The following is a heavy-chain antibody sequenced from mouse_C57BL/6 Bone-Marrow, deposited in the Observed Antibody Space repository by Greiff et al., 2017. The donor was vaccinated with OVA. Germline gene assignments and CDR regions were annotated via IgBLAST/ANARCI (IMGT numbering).Heavy chain of an antibody. CDR1: GYAFGSYW. V-gene: IGHV1-80*01. D-gene: IGHD2-1*01. CDR3: ASRFYFVY. J-gene: IGHJ3*01. Sequence: QVQLQQSGAELVKPGASVKISCKASGYAFGSYWMTWVRQRPGKGLEWIGQICPGDGDTYYNGKFKGTATLTADKSSSTAYMQLSSLTSEDSAVYFCASRFYFVYWGQGTMVTVSA. CDR2: ICPGDGDT.